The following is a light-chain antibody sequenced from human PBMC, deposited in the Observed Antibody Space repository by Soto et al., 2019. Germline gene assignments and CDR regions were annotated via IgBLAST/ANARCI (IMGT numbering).Light chain of an antibody. CDR3: QQYNNWPPWT. CDR1: QSVSIN. J-gene: IGKJ1*01. V-gene: IGKV3-15*01. CDR2: GAS. Sequence: IVMTQSPANLSVSPGERANLSCRASQSVSINLAWYQQKPDQAPRLLIYGASTRATGIPARFSGSGSGTEFTLTISSLQSEDFAVYYCQQYNNWPPWTFGQGTKVDI.